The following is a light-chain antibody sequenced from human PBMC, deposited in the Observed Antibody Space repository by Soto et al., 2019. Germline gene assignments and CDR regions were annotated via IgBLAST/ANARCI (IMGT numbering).Light chain of an antibody. CDR2: KAS. J-gene: IGKJ1*01. Sequence: DIPITQSPSSLSASVGDRVTITCRASQSISSWLAWYQQKPGKAPKLLIYKASSLESGVPSRFSGSGSGTEFTLTISSLQPDDFATYYCQHYNSYSEAFGQGTKV. CDR3: QHYNSYSEA. V-gene: IGKV1-5*03. CDR1: QSISSW.